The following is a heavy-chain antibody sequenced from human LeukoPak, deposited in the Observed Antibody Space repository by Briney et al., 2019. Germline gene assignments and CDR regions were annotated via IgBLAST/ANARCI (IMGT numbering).Heavy chain of an antibody. CDR1: GFTFSGYD. V-gene: IGHV3-30*03. J-gene: IGHJ3*01. D-gene: IGHD1-1*01. Sequence: TGGSLRLSCAASGFTFSGYDMHWVRQALGKGLELVAVISYDGSNKYYADSVKGRVTISRDNSKSTLYLQMSSLRAEDTAVYYCARDFLQLGGWGQGTMVAVSS. CDR3: ARDFLQLGG. CDR2: ISYDGSNK.